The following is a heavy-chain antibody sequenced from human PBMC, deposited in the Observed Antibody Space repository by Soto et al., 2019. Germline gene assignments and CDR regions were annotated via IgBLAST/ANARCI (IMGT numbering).Heavy chain of an antibody. V-gene: IGHV3-30*18. CDR2: ISYEGGHN. CDR1: GFTFSSFG. CDR3: AKDLRRVPTISLES. D-gene: IGHD5-12*01. Sequence: GGSLRLSCAASGFTFSSFGMHWVRQAPGKGLEWVAVISYEGGHNCYADSVRGRFTISRDNSKNTLYLQMDSLRSEDTAMYYCAKDLRRVPTISLESWGQGT. J-gene: IGHJ4*02.